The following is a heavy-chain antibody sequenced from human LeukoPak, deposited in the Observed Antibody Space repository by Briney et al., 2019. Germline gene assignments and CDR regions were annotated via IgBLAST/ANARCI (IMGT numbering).Heavy chain of an antibody. CDR3: ARDFGMGYGDYMYYFDY. D-gene: IGHD4-17*01. CDR1: GFTFSSYW. CDR2: IKQDGSEK. V-gene: IGHV3-7*01. J-gene: IGHJ4*02. Sequence: PGGSLRLSCAASGFTFSSYWMSWVRQAPGKGLEWVANIKQDGSEKYYVDSVKGRSTISRDNAKNSLYLQMNSLRAEDTAVYYCARDFGMGYGDYMYYFDYWGQGTLVTVSS.